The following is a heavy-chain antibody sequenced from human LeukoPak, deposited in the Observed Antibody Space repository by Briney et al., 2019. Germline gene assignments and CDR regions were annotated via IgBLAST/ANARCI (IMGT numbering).Heavy chain of an antibody. CDR1: GGSISSSSYY. CDR3: ASGERGYSYGSSFYYYYGMDV. V-gene: IGHV4-61*02. J-gene: IGHJ6*02. CDR2: IYTSGST. D-gene: IGHD5-18*01. Sequence: SQALSLTCTVSGGSISSSSYYWSWIRQPAGKGLEWIGRIYTSGSTNYNPSLKSRVIISVDTSKNQFSLKLSSVTAADTAVYYCASGERGYSYGSSFYYYYGMDVWGQGTTVTVSS.